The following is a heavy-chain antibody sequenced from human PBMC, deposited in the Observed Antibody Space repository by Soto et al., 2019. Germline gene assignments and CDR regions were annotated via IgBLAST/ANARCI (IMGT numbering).Heavy chain of an antibody. CDR1: GYTFTNYY. D-gene: IGHD5-18*01. V-gene: IGHV1-46*01. J-gene: IGHJ4*02. CDR3: ARASSGYYPGNYFDY. CDR2: VSPSDGAT. Sequence: QVQVVQSGAEVKKPGASVKVSCKASGYTFTNYYIHWVRQAPGQGLEWMGIVSPSDGATSYAQKCQDRVRMPTDTSTSTVYMDLISLRSEDTAVYYCARASSGYYPGNYFDYWGQGTLVTVSS.